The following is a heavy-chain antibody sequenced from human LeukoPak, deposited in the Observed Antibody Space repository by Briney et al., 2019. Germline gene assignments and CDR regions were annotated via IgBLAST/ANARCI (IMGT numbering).Heavy chain of an antibody. D-gene: IGHD2-15*01. CDR1: GYTFTSYY. Sequence: ASVKVSCKASGYTFTSYYMHWVRQAPGQGLEWMGIINPSGGGTSYAQKFQGRVTMTRDMSTSTVYMELSSLRSEDTAVYYCARSSSRYCSGGSCYSGVLGYFDYWGQGTLVTVSS. CDR2: INPSGGGT. V-gene: IGHV1-46*01. CDR3: ARSSSRYCSGGSCYSGVLGYFDY. J-gene: IGHJ4*02.